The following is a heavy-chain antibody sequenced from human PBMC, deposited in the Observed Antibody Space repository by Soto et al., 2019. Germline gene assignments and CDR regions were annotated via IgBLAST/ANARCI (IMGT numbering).Heavy chain of an antibody. CDR2: IVVGSGNT. CDR1: GFTFFTSA. J-gene: IGHJ4*02. Sequence: SVKVSCKASGFTFFTSAVQWVRQARGQGLEWVGWIVVGSGNTNYAQKFQERVTITRDMSTNTAYMELTSLRSEDTAVYYCAADPYCGGDCYFEDWGQGIMVTV. D-gene: IGHD2-21*02. V-gene: IGHV1-58*01. CDR3: AADPYCGGDCYFED.